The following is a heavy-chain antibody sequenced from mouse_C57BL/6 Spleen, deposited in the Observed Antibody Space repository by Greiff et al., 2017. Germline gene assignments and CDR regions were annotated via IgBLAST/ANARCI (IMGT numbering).Heavy chain of an antibody. CDR3: ARWVDRVYFCY. V-gene: IGHV1-66*01. J-gene: IGHJ2*01. CDR2: IYPGSGNT. Sequence: QVHVKQSGPELVKPGASVKLSCKASGYSFTSYYIRWVKQRPGQGLEWIGWIYPGSGNTKYNEKFKGKATLTADTSSSTAYMQLSSLTSEDSAVYYRARWVDRVYFCYRGQRTTLTVAS. D-gene: IGHD1-1*02. CDR1: GYSFTSYY.